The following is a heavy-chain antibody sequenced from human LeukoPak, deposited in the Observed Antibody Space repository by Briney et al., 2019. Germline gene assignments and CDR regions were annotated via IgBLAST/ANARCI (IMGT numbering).Heavy chain of an antibody. CDR1: GFTYSNFW. CDR3: TRGRGISE. J-gene: IGHJ4*02. CDR2: INQDGSEK. V-gene: IGHV3-7*01. Sequence: GGSLRLSCAASGFTYSNFWMSWVRQPPGKGLEGVANINQDGSEKYYVDSVKGRFTISRDNSKKSFYLQMDSLRAEDTAVYYCTRGRGISEWGQGTLVAVSS.